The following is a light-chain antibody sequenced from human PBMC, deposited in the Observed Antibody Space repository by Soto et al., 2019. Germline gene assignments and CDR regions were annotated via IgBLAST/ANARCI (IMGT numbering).Light chain of an antibody. CDR2: EVS. CDR3: TSYTTSSTHWV. J-gene: IGLJ3*02. Sequence: QSALTQPASVSGSPGQSITISCTGTSSDVGGYNYVSWYQQHPDKAPELMIYEVSNRPSGVSNRFSGSKSGNTASLTISGLQAEDEADYYCTSYTTSSTHWVFGGGTQLTVL. V-gene: IGLV2-14*01. CDR1: SSDVGGYNY.